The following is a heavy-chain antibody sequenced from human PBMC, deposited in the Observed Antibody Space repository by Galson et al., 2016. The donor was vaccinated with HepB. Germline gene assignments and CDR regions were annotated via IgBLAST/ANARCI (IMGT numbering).Heavy chain of an antibody. Sequence: SLRLSCAASGFTFRTYSMNWVRQAPGKGLEWVSSISSNSRDTDYADSVKGRFTISRDNAKNSLYLQMTSLRVEDTAIYYCARDGRGGGFLGGQGTLVTVSS. V-gene: IGHV3-21*01. CDR1: GFTFRTYS. CDR2: ISSNSRDT. CDR3: ARDGRGGGFL. D-gene: IGHD3-3*01. J-gene: IGHJ4*02.